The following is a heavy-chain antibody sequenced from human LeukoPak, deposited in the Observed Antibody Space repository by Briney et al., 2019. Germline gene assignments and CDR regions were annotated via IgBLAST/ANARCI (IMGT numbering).Heavy chain of an antibody. V-gene: IGHV4-34*01. Sequence: NPSETLSLTCAVYGGSFSGYYWSWIRQPPGKGLEWIGEINHSGSTNYNPSLKSRVTISVDTSKNQFSPKLSSVTAADTAVYYCARGGGYSYGYRSQFDYWGQGTLVTVSS. J-gene: IGHJ4*02. D-gene: IGHD5-18*01. CDR2: INHSGST. CDR1: GGSFSGYY. CDR3: ARGGGYSYGYRSQFDY.